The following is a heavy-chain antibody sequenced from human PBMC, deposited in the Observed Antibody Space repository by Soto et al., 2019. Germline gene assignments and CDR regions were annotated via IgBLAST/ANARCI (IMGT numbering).Heavy chain of an antibody. J-gene: IGHJ4*02. CDR3: AREPGSSGYYEWIDY. CDR1: GYSFTSYW. Sequence: EVQLVQSGAEVKKPGESLRISCKGSGYSFTSYWISWVRQMPGKGLEWMGRIDPSDSYTNYSPSFQGHVTISADKSISTAYLQWSSLKASDTAMYYCAREPGSSGYYEWIDYWGQGTLVTVSS. V-gene: IGHV5-10-1*03. D-gene: IGHD3-22*01. CDR2: IDPSDSYT.